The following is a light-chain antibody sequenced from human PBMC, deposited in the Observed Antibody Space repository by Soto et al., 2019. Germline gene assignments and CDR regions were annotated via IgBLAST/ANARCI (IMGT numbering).Light chain of an antibody. CDR1: QSLXHSNGYNX. Sequence: DIXMTQSPLSLPVTPGEPASISCRSSQSLXHSNGYNXLDWYLQKPGQSPQVLIYLGSNRASGVPDRFSGSGSGTDFTLKISRVEAEDVGVYYCMQPLQTPWTFGQXTKVEIK. J-gene: IGKJ1*01. CDR3: MQPLQTPWT. V-gene: IGKV2-28*01. CDR2: LGS.